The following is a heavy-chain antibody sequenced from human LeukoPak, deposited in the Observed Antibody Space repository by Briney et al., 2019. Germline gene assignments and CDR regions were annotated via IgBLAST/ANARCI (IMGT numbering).Heavy chain of an antibody. J-gene: IGHJ4*02. CDR3: ARDRIAAAGSIDY. Sequence: GASVKVSCKASGGTFSSYAISWVRQAPGQGLEWMGGIIPIFGTANYAQKFQGRVTITADESTSTAYMELSSLRSEDTAVYYCARDRIAAAGSIDYWGQGTLVTVSS. D-gene: IGHD6-13*01. CDR1: GGTFSSYA. CDR2: IIPIFGTA. V-gene: IGHV1-69*13.